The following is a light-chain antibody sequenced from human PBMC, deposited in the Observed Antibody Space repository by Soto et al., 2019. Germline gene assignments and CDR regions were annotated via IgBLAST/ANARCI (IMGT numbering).Light chain of an antibody. J-gene: IGLJ1*01. CDR1: SGDVGGYNY. V-gene: IGLV2-11*01. Sequence: QSALTQPRSVSGSPGQSVTISCTGTSGDVGGYNYVSWYQQHPGKAPKLMICDVNKRPSGVPDRFSGSKSGNTASLTISGLQAEDEADYYCCSYAGSYTLVFGTGTKVTVL. CDR3: CSYAGSYTLV. CDR2: DVN.